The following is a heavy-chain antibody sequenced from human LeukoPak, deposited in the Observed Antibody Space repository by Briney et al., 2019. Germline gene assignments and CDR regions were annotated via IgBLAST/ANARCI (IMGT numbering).Heavy chain of an antibody. D-gene: IGHD3-3*01. CDR3: ARALRITSTPALGY. Sequence: GGSLRLSCAASGFTFSDYWMHWVRQAPGKGLVWVSRINTDETRTNYADSVKGRFTISRDNAKNTLYLQMNSLRAEDTAVYYCARALRITSTPALGYWGQGTLVTVSS. CDR2: INTDETRT. J-gene: IGHJ4*02. CDR1: GFTFSDYW. V-gene: IGHV3-74*01.